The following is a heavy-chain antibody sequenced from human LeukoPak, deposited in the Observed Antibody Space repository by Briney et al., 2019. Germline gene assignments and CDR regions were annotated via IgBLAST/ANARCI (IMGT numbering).Heavy chain of an antibody. D-gene: IGHD6-19*01. Sequence: PGGSLRLSCATSGFTFSSYAMSWVRQAPGKGLEWVSTISGSGGSTYYADSVKGRFTISRDNSKNTLYLQMNSLRAEDTAVYYCAKDGDSSGWYKDYYYYYYMDVWGKGTTVTVSS. CDR3: AKDGDSSGWYKDYYYYYYMDV. V-gene: IGHV3-23*01. J-gene: IGHJ6*03. CDR2: ISGSGGST. CDR1: GFTFSSYA.